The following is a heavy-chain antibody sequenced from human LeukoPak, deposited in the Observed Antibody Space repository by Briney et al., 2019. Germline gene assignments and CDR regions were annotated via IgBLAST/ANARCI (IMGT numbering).Heavy chain of an antibody. CDR3: ARDFGSSWSGDWFDP. CDR1: GFTFSSYS. Sequence: GGSLRLSCAASGFTFSSYSMNWVRQAPGKGLEWVSGINWNGGSTGYADPVKGRFTISRDNAKNSLYLQMNSLRAEDTALYYCARDFGSSWSGDWFDPWGQGTLVTVSS. V-gene: IGHV3-20*04. CDR2: INWNGGST. D-gene: IGHD6-13*01. J-gene: IGHJ5*02.